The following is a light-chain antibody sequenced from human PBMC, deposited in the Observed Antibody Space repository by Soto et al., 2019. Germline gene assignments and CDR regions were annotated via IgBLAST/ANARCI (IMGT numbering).Light chain of an antibody. CDR3: QQYNNWPYT. V-gene: IGKV3-15*01. CDR2: GAS. J-gene: IGKJ2*01. Sequence: EIVMTQSPATLAVSPGERAALSCRASQSVSSNFAWYQQKPGQAPRLLIYGASSRATGTPARFSGSGSGTEFTLTISSLQSKAFAVYYCQQYNNWPYTFGMGTKLEMK. CDR1: QSVSSN.